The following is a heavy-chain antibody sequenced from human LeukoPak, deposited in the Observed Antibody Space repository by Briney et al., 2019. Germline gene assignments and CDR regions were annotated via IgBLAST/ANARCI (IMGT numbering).Heavy chain of an antibody. D-gene: IGHD2-2*01. Sequence: GASVKVSCKASGYTFTSYDINWVRQATGQGLEWMGWMNPNSGNTGYAQKFQGRVTMTRDTSISTAYMELRSLRSEDTAVYYSARGLGVPGVYPDLRFWGQGTLVTVSS. CDR2: MNPNSGNT. CDR3: ARGLGVPGVYPDLRF. CDR1: GYTFTSYD. V-gene: IGHV1-8*01. J-gene: IGHJ4*02.